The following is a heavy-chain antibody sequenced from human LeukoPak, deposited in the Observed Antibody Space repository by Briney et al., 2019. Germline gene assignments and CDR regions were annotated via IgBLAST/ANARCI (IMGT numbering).Heavy chain of an antibody. Sequence: PGGSLRLSCAASGFSFSSHWMHWVRQTPGKGLVWVARINGDGTTSSHADSVKGRFTISRDNAKNTLYLQMNSLRAEDTALYYCARTIAVNGRDFDYWGQGTLVTVSS. J-gene: IGHJ4*02. CDR3: ARTIAVNGRDFDY. V-gene: IGHV3-74*01. CDR1: GFSFSSHW. CDR2: INGDGTTS. D-gene: IGHD6-19*01.